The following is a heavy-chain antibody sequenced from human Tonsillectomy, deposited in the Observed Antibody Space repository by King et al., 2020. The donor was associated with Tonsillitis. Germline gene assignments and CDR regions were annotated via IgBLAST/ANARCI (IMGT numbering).Heavy chain of an antibody. D-gene: IGHD2-15*01. CDR2: ISGSGSST. CDR3: AKDLLQCSGGSCYNAFDM. CDR1: GFTFRSYA. J-gene: IGHJ3*02. Sequence: VQLVESGGGLVQPGGSLRLSCAVSGFTFRSYAMSWVRQAPGKGLEWVSGISGSGSSTYYADSVKGRFSISRDNSSNTLYVEMNNLSAEDTAGYYCAKDLLQCSGGSCYNAFDMWGQGTMVTVSS. V-gene: IGHV3-23*04.